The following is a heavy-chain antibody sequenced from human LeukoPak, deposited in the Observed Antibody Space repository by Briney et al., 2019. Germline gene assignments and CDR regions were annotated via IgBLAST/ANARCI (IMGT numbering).Heavy chain of an antibody. J-gene: IGHJ4*02. CDR1: GFTFSSYA. CDR3: ARDQGEEDYFDY. CDR2: ISYDGSNK. V-gene: IGHV3-30*04. Sequence: GGSLRLSCAASGFTFSSYAMRWVRQAPGKGLEWAAVISYDGSNKYYADSVKGRFTISRDNSKNTLYLQMNSLRAEDTAVYYCARDQGEEDYFDYWGQGTLVTVSS. D-gene: IGHD3-10*01.